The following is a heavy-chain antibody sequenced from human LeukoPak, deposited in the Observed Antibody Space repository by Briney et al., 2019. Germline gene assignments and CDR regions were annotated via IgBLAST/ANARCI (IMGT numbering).Heavy chain of an antibody. CDR2: IYYSGSA. Sequence: TLSLTCTVSGGSISSGDYYWSWIRQPPGKGLEWIGYIYYSGSAYYNPSLKSRVTISVDTSKNQFSLKLSSVTAADTAVYYCARDRKKFVVAGPELDYWGQGTLVTVSS. CDR3: ARDRKKFVVAGPELDY. J-gene: IGHJ4*02. V-gene: IGHV4-30-4*08. CDR1: GGSISSGDYY. D-gene: IGHD6-19*01.